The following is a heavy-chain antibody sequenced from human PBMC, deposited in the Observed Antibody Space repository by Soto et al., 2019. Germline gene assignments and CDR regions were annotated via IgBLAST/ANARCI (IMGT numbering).Heavy chain of an antibody. J-gene: IGHJ5*02. V-gene: IGHV1-18*01. Sequence: ASVKVSCKASGYTFTSYGISWVRQAPGQGLEWMGWISAYNGNTNYAQKLQGRVTMTTDTSTSTAYMELRSLRSDDTAVYYCAREPPTTAMDRSGWFDPWGQGTLVTVSS. CDR1: GYTFTSYG. D-gene: IGHD5-18*01. CDR3: AREPPTTAMDRSGWFDP. CDR2: ISAYNGNT.